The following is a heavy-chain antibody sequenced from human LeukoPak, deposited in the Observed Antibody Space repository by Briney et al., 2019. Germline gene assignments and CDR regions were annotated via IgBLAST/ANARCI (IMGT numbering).Heavy chain of an antibody. CDR1: GFTFSSYG. D-gene: IGHD6-13*01. J-gene: IGHJ4*02. CDR2: ISYDGSNK. CDR3: AKGPPAAAGIEAYFDY. Sequence: PGGSLRLSCAASGFTFSSYGMHWVRQAPGKGLEWVAVISYDGSNKHYADSVKGRFTISRDNSKNTLYLQMNSLRAEDTAVYYCAKGPPAAAGIEAYFDYWGQGTLVTVSS. V-gene: IGHV3-30*18.